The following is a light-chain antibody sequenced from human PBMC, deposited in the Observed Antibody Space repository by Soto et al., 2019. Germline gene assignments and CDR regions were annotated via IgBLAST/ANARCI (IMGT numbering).Light chain of an antibody. CDR3: QQYNTWPRT. J-gene: IGKJ1*01. CDR2: GAS. Sequence: EIVMTQSPATLSVSPGERATLSCRASQSVSNNLAWYQQKPGQAPRLLIYGASTRATGIPARFSGRGSGTEFTLTVSSLQSQDFAVYYGQQYNTWPRTFGQGTKVEIK. V-gene: IGKV3-15*01. CDR1: QSVSNN.